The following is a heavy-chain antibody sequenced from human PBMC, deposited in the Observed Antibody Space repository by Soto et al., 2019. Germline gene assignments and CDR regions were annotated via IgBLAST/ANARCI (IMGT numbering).Heavy chain of an antibody. CDR1: GGSISSYY. J-gene: IGHJ3*01. CDR2: FYYGGST. D-gene: IGHD6-19*01. V-gene: IGHV4-59*01. CDR3: AGGFSSVVFDV. Sequence: QVQLQESGPGLVKPSETLSLTCTVSGGSISSYYWSWIRQPPGKGLEWIGYFYYGGSTNYNPSLKNRVTISIDTSRNRFSLSLFFVTAGDTAVYYCAGGFSSVVFDVWGQGTMVTVSS.